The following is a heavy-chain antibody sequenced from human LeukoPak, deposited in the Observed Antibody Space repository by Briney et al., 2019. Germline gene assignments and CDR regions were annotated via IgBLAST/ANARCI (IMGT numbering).Heavy chain of an antibody. CDR1: GGTFSSYA. Sequence: SVKVSCKASGGTFSSYAISWVRQAPGQGLEWMGGIIPTFGTANYAQKFQGRVTITTDESTSTAYMELSSLRSEDTAVYYCARGPTYYDSSGYYFDPFDYWGQGTLVTVSS. CDR3: ARGPTYYDSSGYYFDPFDY. V-gene: IGHV1-69*05. D-gene: IGHD3-22*01. J-gene: IGHJ4*02. CDR2: IIPTFGTA.